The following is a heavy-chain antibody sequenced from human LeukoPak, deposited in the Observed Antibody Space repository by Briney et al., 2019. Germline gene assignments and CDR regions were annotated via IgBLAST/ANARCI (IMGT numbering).Heavy chain of an antibody. J-gene: IGHJ4*02. V-gene: IGHV1-24*01. CDR3: ATYCGGDCYRDTDY. Sequence: ASVKVSCKVSGYTLTELSMHWVRQAPGKGLEWMGGFDLEDGETIYAQKFQCRVTMTEDTSTDTAYMELSSLRSEDTAVYYCATYCGGDCYRDTDYWGQGTLVTVSS. CDR2: FDLEDGET. D-gene: IGHD2-21*02. CDR1: GYTLTELS.